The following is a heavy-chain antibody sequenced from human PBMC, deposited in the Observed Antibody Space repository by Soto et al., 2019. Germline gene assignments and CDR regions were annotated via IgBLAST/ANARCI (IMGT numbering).Heavy chain of an antibody. CDR1: GGTFSSYA. J-gene: IGHJ1*01. CDR2: IIPIFGTA. Sequence: QVQLVQSGAEVKKPGSSVKVSCKASGGTFSSYAISWVRQAPGQGLEWMGGIIPIFGTANYAQKFQGRVTITADESTSTAYMELSSLRSEDTAVYYCALYYYDSSGYYYAPGRGYFQHWGQVTLVTVSS. CDR3: ALYYYDSSGYYYAPGRGYFQH. D-gene: IGHD3-22*01. V-gene: IGHV1-69*12.